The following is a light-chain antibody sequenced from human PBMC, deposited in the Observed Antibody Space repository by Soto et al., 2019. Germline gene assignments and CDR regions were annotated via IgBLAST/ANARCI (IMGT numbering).Light chain of an antibody. V-gene: IGKV1-5*01. CDR2: DDS. CDR1: QSISSW. J-gene: IGKJ4*01. CDR3: QQYNSYSLT. Sequence: DIQMTQSPSTLSASVGDRVTITCRASQSISSWLAWYQQKPGKAPNLVIYDDSSLESGVPSRFSGSGSGTEFTLTISSLQPDDVATYYCQQYNSYSLTFGGGKKVEIK.